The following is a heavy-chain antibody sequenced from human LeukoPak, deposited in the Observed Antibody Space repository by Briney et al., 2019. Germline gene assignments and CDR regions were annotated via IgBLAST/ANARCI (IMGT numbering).Heavy chain of an antibody. D-gene: IGHD5-18*01. Sequence: PGGSLRLSCTASGFTFGDYAMSWVRQAPGKGLEWVGFIRSKAYGGTTEYAASVKGRFTISRDDSKSIAYLRMNSLKTEDTAVYYCTSRRGYSYGYYFDYWGQGTLVTVSS. CDR3: TSRRGYSYGYYFDY. CDR2: IRSKAYGGTT. J-gene: IGHJ4*02. CDR1: GFTFGDYA. V-gene: IGHV3-49*04.